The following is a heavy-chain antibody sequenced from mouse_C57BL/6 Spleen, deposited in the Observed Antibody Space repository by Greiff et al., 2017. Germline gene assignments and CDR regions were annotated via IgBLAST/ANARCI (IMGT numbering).Heavy chain of an antibody. V-gene: IGHV5-17*01. CDR3: ARVYYGSRTWGYAMDY. J-gene: IGHJ4*01. Sequence: EVMLVESGGGLVKPGGSLKLSCAASGFTFSDYGMHWVRQAPEKGLEWVAYISSGSSTIYYADTVKGRFTISRDNAKNTLFLQMTSLRSEDTAMYYCARVYYGSRTWGYAMDYWGQGTSVTVSS. CDR1: GFTFSDYG. D-gene: IGHD1-1*01. CDR2: ISSGSSTI.